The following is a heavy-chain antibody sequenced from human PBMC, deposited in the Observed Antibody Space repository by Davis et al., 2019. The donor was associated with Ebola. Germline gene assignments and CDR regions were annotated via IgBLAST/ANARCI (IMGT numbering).Heavy chain of an antibody. J-gene: IGHJ6*02. Sequence: GGSLRLSCAGSGFTFTNAWMNWVRQVPGKGLEWVGRIKSKPDGGATDYAAPVKGRFTISRDDSKNTLYLQMNSLKTEDTAVYYCARAAGDWNYYYYGMDVWGQGTTVTVSS. CDR1: GFTFTNAW. CDR3: ARAAGDWNYYYYGMDV. D-gene: IGHD3/OR15-3a*01. V-gene: IGHV3-15*07. CDR2: IKSKPDGGAT.